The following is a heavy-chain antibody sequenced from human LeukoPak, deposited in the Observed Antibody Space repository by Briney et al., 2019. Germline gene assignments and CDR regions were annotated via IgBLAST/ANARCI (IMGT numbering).Heavy chain of an antibody. CDR2: IRSTANSYAT. Sequence: GGSLRLSCAASGFTFSTYDMHWVRQASGKGLEWVGRIRSTANSYATAYAASVKGRFTISRDDSKNTAYLQMDSLKTEDTAVYYCTGNYYGSGSYADFDYWGQGTLVTVSS. J-gene: IGHJ4*02. D-gene: IGHD3-10*01. CDR3: TGNYYGSGSYADFDY. V-gene: IGHV3-73*01. CDR1: GFTFSTYD.